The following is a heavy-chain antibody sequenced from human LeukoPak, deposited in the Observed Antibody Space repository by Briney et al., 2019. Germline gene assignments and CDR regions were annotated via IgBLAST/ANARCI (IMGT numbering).Heavy chain of an antibody. J-gene: IGHJ4*02. Sequence: GGSLRLSCAASGYTYSTYHMTWVRQAPGKGLEWVSYISGSGGSTYYADSVKGRFTISRDNSKNTLYLQMNSLRAEDTAVYYCAIGAWSMDSSGYYGRFDYWGQGTLVAVSS. CDR1: GYTYSTYH. D-gene: IGHD3-22*01. CDR3: AIGAWSMDSSGYYGRFDY. V-gene: IGHV3-23*01. CDR2: ISGSGGST.